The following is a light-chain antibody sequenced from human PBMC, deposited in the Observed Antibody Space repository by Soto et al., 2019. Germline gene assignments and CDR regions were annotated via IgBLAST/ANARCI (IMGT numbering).Light chain of an antibody. V-gene: IGKV3-20*01. CDR2: GAS. CDR3: QQYGSSPT. CDR1: QSGSSSF. J-gene: IGKJ1*01. Sequence: EIVLTQSPGTLSSSPGERATLSCRASQSGSSSFLAWYQQKPGQAPRLLIYGASSRATGIPDRFRGSGSGTDFTLTISRLEPEDIAVYYCQQYGSSPTFGQGTKVEMK.